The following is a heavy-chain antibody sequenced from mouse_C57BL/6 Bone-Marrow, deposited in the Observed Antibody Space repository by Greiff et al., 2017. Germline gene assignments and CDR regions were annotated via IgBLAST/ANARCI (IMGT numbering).Heavy chain of an antibody. CDR3: AREERLLLSYWYFDV. V-gene: IGHV1-64*01. CDR2: IHPNSGST. J-gene: IGHJ1*03. D-gene: IGHD1-1*01. Sequence: QVQLQQPGAELVKPGASVKLSCKASGYTFTSYWMHWVKQRPGQGLEWIGMIHPNSGSTNYNEKFKSKATLTVDKSSSTAYMQLSSLTSEDSAVYYCAREERLLLSYWYFDVCGTGTTVTVSS. CDR1: GYTFTSYW.